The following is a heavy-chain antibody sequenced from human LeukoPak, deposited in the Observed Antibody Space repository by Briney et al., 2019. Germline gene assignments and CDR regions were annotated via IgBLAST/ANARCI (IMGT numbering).Heavy chain of an antibody. CDR2: IYYSGST. Sequence: PSQTLSLTCTVSGGSISSGGYYWSWIRQHPGKGLEWIGYIYYSGSTYYNPSLKSRVTISVDTSKNQFSLKLSSVTAADTAVYYCAREGSGWYGGNNWFDPWGQGTLVTVSS. V-gene: IGHV4-31*03. CDR1: GGSISSGGYY. D-gene: IGHD6-19*01. J-gene: IGHJ5*02. CDR3: AREGSGWYGGNNWFDP.